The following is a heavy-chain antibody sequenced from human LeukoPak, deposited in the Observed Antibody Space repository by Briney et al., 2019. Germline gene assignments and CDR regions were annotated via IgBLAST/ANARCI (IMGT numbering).Heavy chain of an antibody. J-gene: IGHJ6*03. CDR3: AKDSAFYYIDV. V-gene: IGHV3-30*02. CDR2: IRYNGNNQ. CDR1: GFTFNNYG. Sequence: GALRLSCAASGFTFNNYGMHWVRQAPGKGLEWVAFIRYNGNNQYYADSVKGRFTISRDNSKNTLYLQMNSLKGDDTAVYYCAKDSAFYYIDVWGKGTTVIISS. D-gene: IGHD3-10*01.